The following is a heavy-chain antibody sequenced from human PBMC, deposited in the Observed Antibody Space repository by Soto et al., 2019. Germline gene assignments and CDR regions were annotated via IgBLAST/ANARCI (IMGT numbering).Heavy chain of an antibody. V-gene: IGHV3-23*01. J-gene: IGHJ4*02. CDR1: GFTFSSYA. D-gene: IGHD5-12*01. Sequence: PGGSLRLSCAASGFTFSSYAMSWVRQAPGKGLEWVSAISGSGGSTYYADSVKGRFTISRDNSKNTLYLQMNSLRAEDTALFYCARGIRGYSGYVEPYYFDYWGQGILVTVSS. CDR2: ISGSGGST. CDR3: ARGIRGYSGYVEPYYFDY.